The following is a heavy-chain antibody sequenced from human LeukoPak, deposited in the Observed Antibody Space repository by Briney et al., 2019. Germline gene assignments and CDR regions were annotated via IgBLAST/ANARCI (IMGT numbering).Heavy chain of an antibody. V-gene: IGHV4-34*01. Sequence: SETLSLTCAVYGGSFSGYYWSWIRQPPGEGLEWIGEINHSGSTNYNPSLKSRVTISVDTSKNQSSLKLSSVTAADTAVYYCARQSSGWLEYFQHWGQGTLVTVSS. CDR1: GGSFSGYY. J-gene: IGHJ1*01. CDR2: INHSGST. CDR3: ARQSSGWLEYFQH. D-gene: IGHD6-19*01.